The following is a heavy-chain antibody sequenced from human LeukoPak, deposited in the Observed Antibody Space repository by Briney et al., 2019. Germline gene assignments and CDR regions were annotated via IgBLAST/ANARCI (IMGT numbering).Heavy chain of an antibody. Sequence: SETLSLTCAVYGGSFSGYYWTWIRQPAGKGLEWIGRMYTTGNTDYNPSLKSRVTISVDTSKNQFSLKLSSVSAADTAVYYCARDRGISVARGVPSWFDPWGQGTLVTVSS. J-gene: IGHJ5*02. V-gene: IGHV4-4*07. CDR2: MYTTGNT. CDR3: ARDRGISVARGVPSWFDP. D-gene: IGHD3-10*01. CDR1: GGSFSGYY.